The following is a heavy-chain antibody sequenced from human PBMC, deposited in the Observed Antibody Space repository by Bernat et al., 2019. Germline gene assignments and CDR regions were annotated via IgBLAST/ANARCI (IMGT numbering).Heavy chain of an antibody. Sequence: QVQLVQSGAEVKKPGSSVKVSCKASGGTFSSYAISWVRQAPGQGLEWMGRIIPILGIANYAQKFQGRVTITADKSTSTAYMELSSLRSEDTVVYYCARAYYYYDSSGYTYFDYWGQGTLVTVSS. CDR1: GGTFSSYA. CDR3: ARAYYYYDSSGYTYFDY. J-gene: IGHJ4*02. D-gene: IGHD3-22*01. V-gene: IGHV1-69*04. CDR2: IIPILGIA.